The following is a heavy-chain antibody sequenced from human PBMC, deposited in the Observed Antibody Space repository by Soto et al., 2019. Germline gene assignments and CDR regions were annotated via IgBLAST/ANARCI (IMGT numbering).Heavy chain of an antibody. D-gene: IGHD3-10*01. CDR3: ARVSMVRGVTPRSYYYYGMDV. V-gene: IGHV3-33*01. CDR1: GFTFSSYG. J-gene: IGHJ6*02. Sequence: QVQLVESGGGVVQPGRSLRLSCAASGFTFSSYGMHWVRQAPGKGLEWVAVIWYDGSNKYYADSVKGRFTISRDNSKNTLYLQMNSLRAEDTAVYYCARVSMVRGVTPRSYYYYGMDVWGQGTTVTVSS. CDR2: IWYDGSNK.